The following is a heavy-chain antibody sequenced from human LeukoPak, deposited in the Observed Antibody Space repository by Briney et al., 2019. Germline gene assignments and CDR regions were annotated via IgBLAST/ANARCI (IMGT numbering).Heavy chain of an antibody. CDR2: ISAYNGNT. V-gene: IGHV1-18*01. J-gene: IGHJ5*02. CDR3: ARKGSITIFGVVTPANWFDP. D-gene: IGHD3-3*01. CDR1: DYTYTSYG. Sequence: ASVKVSCKASDYTYTSYGISWVRQAPGQGLEWMGWISAYNGNTNYAQKLQGRDTMTTDTSTSTAYMELRSLRSDDTAVYYCARKGSITIFGVVTPANWFDPWGQGTLVTVSS.